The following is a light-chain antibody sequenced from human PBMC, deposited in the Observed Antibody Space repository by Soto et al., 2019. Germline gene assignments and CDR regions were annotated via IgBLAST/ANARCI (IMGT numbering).Light chain of an antibody. CDR3: QQRSSS. CDR2: DAS. Sequence: EIVLTQSPATLSLSPGERATLSCRASQSVSSYLAWYQQKPGQAPRLLISDASNRATGIPARFSGSGSGTDFTLTISSLEPEDSAVYYCQQRSSSFGGGTKVEIK. J-gene: IGKJ4*01. CDR1: QSVSSY. V-gene: IGKV3-11*01.